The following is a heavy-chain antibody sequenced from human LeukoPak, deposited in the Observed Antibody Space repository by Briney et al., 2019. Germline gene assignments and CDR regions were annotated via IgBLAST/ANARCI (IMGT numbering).Heavy chain of an antibody. J-gene: IGHJ4*02. CDR1: GFTFSAYS. CDR2: ISSGSGTI. D-gene: IGHD1-1*01. V-gene: IGHV3-48*02. CDR3: ARYRNGFDY. Sequence: GGSLRLSCAASGFTFSAYSMNWVRQAPGKGLEWVSYISSGSGTIYYADSVKGRFTISRDNAKNSLYLQMYSLRDEDTAVYYCARYRNGFDYWGQGTLVTVSS.